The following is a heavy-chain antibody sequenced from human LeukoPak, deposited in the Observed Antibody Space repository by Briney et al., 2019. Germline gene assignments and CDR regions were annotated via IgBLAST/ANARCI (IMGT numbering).Heavy chain of an antibody. CDR2: ISSSSSYI. CDR1: GFTFSSYS. Sequence: GGSLRLSCAASGFTFSSYSMNWVRQAPGNGLEWVSSISSSSSYIYYADSVKGRFTISRDNAKNSLYLQMNSLRAEDTAVYYCARRAYYDSSGYDPFDYWGQGTLVTVSS. CDR3: ARRAYYDSSGYDPFDY. D-gene: IGHD3-22*01. V-gene: IGHV3-21*01. J-gene: IGHJ4*02.